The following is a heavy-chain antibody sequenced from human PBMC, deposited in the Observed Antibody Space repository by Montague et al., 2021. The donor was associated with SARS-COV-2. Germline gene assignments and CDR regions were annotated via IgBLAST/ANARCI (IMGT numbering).Heavy chain of an antibody. CDR1: GGSITSYY. Sequence: SETLSLTCTVSGGSITSYYWNWIRLSPDKRLEWIGYVYFRGHTNYNPSLKGPVDISVDTSKNQFFLNLHSVTEADTAIYFCARGKSAPWGRLRFFDSWGQGILVTVSS. V-gene: IGHV4-59*01. J-gene: IGHJ4*02. CDR2: VYFRGHT. D-gene: IGHD7-27*01. CDR3: ARGKSAPWGRLRFFDS.